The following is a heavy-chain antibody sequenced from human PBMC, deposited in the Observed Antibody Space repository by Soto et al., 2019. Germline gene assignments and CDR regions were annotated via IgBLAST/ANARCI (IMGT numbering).Heavy chain of an antibody. D-gene: IGHD5-18*01. J-gene: IGHJ4*02. CDR1: GFTFSDYY. V-gene: IGHV3-11*01. Sequence: QVQLVESGGGLVKPGGSLRLSCAASGFTFSDYYMSRIRQAPGKGLEWVSYISSSGKTIYYADSVKGRFTISRDDAKNSLYLQMNSLKVEDTAVYYCARGRANGYRVGYWGQGTLVTVSS. CDR2: ISSSGKTI. CDR3: ARGRANGYRVGY.